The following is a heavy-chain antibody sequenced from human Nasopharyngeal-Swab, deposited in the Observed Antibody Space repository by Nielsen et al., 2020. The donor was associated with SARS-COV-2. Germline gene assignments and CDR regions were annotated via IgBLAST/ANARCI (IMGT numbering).Heavy chain of an antibody. CDR3: ARDKVTVDYYYGMDV. D-gene: IGHD4-23*01. J-gene: IGHJ6*02. V-gene: IGHV4-59*01. CDR2: IYYSGST. Sequence: RQPPGKGLEWIGYIYYSGSTNYNPSLKSRVTISVDTSKNQFSLKLSSVTAADTAVYYCARDKVTVDYYYGMDVWGQGTTVTVSS.